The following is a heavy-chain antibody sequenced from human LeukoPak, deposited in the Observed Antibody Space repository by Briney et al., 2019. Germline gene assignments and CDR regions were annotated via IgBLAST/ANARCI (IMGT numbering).Heavy chain of an antibody. J-gene: IGHJ4*02. Sequence: GGSLRLSCAVSGFSVCSNYMNWVRQAPGKGLEWVSVIYGGVNTVYADSVKGRFTHSRDDSKNTLYLQMNSLRAEDTAVYYCAKSPKTGFLFDYWGQGTLVTVSS. CDR2: IYGGVNT. V-gene: IGHV3-66*01. D-gene: IGHD1-1*01. CDR1: GFSVCSNY. CDR3: AKSPKTGFLFDY.